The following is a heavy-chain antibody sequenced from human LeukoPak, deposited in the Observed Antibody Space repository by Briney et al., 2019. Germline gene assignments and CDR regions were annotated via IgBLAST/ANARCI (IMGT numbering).Heavy chain of an antibody. CDR3: ATLYCSGGGCYQFQH. V-gene: IGHV5-51*01. CDR2: IYPGDSDT. J-gene: IGHJ1*01. Sequence: GEPLKISCQGSGYSFTTYWIGWVRQVPGKGLEWMAIIYPGDSDTRYNPSFQGQVTISADKSISTAYLQWSSLTASDTAMYYCATLYCSGGGCYQFQHWGQGTLVTVSS. CDR1: GYSFTTYW. D-gene: IGHD2-15*01.